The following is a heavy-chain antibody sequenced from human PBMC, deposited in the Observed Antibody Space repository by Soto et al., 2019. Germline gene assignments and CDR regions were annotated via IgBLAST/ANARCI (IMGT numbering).Heavy chain of an antibody. J-gene: IGHJ4*02. CDR3: AGAARLSHFDF. Sequence: SETLSLTCTASSGSFGSGIWWSWVRQPPGKGLEWIGELYHTGNTNYNPSLKSRLTMSVDESKNQFSLSLSSVTAADTAVYYCAGAARLSHFDFWGRGTLVTVSS. D-gene: IGHD6-6*01. CDR1: SGSFGSGIW. V-gene: IGHV4-4*02. CDR2: LYHTGNT.